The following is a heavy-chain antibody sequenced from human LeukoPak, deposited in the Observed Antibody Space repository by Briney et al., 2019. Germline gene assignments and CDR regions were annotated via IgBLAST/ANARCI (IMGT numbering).Heavy chain of an antibody. Sequence: LSLTCTVSGGSISSYYWSWIRQAPGKGLEWVSYISSSGSTIYYADSVKGRFTISRDNAKNSLYLQMNSLRAEDTAVYYCAGRYSGYYFDYWGQGTLVTVSS. D-gene: IGHD1-26*01. CDR3: AGRYSGYYFDY. CDR2: ISSSGSTI. V-gene: IGHV3-11*04. CDR1: GGSISSYY. J-gene: IGHJ4*02.